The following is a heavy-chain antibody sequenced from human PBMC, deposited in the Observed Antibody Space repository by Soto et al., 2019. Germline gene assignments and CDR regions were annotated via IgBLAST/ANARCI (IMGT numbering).Heavy chain of an antibody. CDR3: VWGQYSFDY. CDR1: GFPFTSYG. CDR2: ISYDGSDK. V-gene: IGHV3-30*03. J-gene: IGHJ4*02. D-gene: IGHD7-27*01. Sequence: QVQLVESGGGVVQPGRSLRLSCAASGFPFTSYGMHWVREGPDKGLEWVAIISYDGSDKYYADSVKGRFTISRDNSKNTLYLQMNSLRPEDTALYYCVWGQYSFDYRGQGTLVIVSS.